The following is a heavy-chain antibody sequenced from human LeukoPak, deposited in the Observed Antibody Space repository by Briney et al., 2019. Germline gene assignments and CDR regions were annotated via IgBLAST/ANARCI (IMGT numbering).Heavy chain of an antibody. D-gene: IGHD2/OR15-2a*01. CDR3: AGRHRRNTVDF. J-gene: IGHJ4*02. CDR2: ISDIGSN. V-gene: IGHV4-59*08. CDR1: GGSISSYY. Sequence: PSESLSLTCTVSGGSISSYYGSWIRQPPGKGLEWIAYISDIGSNNYNPSLKSGVTISLNTSKNQSSLKHSSVTPADTTVFSCAGRHRRNTVDFWGQGTLVTVSS.